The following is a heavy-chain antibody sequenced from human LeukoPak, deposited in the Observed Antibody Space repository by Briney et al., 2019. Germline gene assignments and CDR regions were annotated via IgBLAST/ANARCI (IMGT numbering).Heavy chain of an antibody. D-gene: IGHD6-19*01. CDR1: GGTFSSYA. CDR3: ATLFPGVAGLYNWFDP. Sequence: SVKVSCKASGGTFSSYAISWVRQAPGQGLEWMGGIIPIFGTANYAQKFQGRVTITTDESTSTAYMELSSLRSEDTAVYYCATLFPGVAGLYNWFDPWGQGTLVTVSS. CDR2: IIPIFGTA. V-gene: IGHV1-69*05. J-gene: IGHJ5*02.